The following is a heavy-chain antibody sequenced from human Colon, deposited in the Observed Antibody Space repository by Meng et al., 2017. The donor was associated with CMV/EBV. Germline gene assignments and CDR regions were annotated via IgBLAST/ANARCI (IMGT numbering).Heavy chain of an antibody. CDR1: GYTFSNYH. D-gene: IGHD3-16*01. CDR2: INTNTGKP. Sequence: SVTVSCKASGYTFSNYHVNWVRQAPGQGLEWMGWINTNTGKPTYAQGFIGRFVFSLATSISTAYLQISGLKAEDTAVYYCSASFDYWGQGTLVTVSS. CDR3: SASFDY. J-gene: IGHJ4*02. V-gene: IGHV7-4-1*02.